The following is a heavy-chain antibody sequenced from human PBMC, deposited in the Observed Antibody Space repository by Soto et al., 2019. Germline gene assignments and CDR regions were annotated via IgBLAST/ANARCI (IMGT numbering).Heavy chain of an antibody. CDR3: ARGRYGDY. CDR1: GYGFTTYG. D-gene: IGHD1-1*01. J-gene: IGHJ4*02. CDR2: ISAHNGNT. V-gene: IGHV1-18*01. Sequence: QFHLVQSGAEVKKPGASVKVSCKGSGYGFTTYGITWVRQAPGQGLECMAWISAHNGNTNYAQKLQGRVTVTRDTSTSTAYIELRSLRSDDTAVYYCARGRYGDYWGQGALVTVSS.